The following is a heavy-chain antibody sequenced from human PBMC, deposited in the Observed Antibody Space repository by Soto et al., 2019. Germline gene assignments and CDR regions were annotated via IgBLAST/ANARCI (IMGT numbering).Heavy chain of an antibody. CDR2: ISSSSSTI. CDR1: GFTFSSYS. D-gene: IGHD6-6*01. CDR3: ARDGIAARPNWYFDL. Sequence: QPGGSLRLSCAASGFTFSSYSMNGVRQAPGKGLEWVSYISSSSSTIYYADSVKGRFTISRDNAKNSLYLQMNSLRDEDTAVYYCARDGIAARPNWYFDLWGRGTLVTVSS. J-gene: IGHJ2*01. V-gene: IGHV3-48*02.